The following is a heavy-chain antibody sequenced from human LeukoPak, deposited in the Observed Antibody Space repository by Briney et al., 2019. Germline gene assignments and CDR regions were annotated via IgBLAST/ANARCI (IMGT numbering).Heavy chain of an antibody. CDR1: GYTFTSYY. V-gene: IGHV1-46*01. Sequence: ASVKVSCKASGYTFTSYYMHWVRQAPGQGLEWMGIINPSGGSTSYAQKFQGRVTMTRDMSTSTVYMELGSLRSEDTAVYYCARGTAGDYGAFDIWGQGTMVTVSS. J-gene: IGHJ3*02. CDR2: INPSGGST. D-gene: IGHD4-17*01. CDR3: ARGTAGDYGAFDI.